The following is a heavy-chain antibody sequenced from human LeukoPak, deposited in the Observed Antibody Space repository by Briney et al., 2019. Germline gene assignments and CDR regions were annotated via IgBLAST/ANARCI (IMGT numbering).Heavy chain of an antibody. J-gene: IGHJ3*02. CDR1: TYIFNKYY. V-gene: IGHV1-46*02. Sequence: ASVKVSCKASTYIFNKYYIHWVRQAPGRGLEWMGIINPTSGRTSYAQNFQARVTMTRDMSTNTMYLELSSLKSDDTAVYYCASGGEFRGSAFDIWGQGTTVIVSS. CDR2: INPTSGRT. CDR3: ASGGEFRGSAFDI. D-gene: IGHD3-10*01.